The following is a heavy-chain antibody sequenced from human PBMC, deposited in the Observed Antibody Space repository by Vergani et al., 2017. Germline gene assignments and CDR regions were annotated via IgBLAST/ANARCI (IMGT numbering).Heavy chain of an antibody. CDR1: GYSFTSYW. CDR3: ARRPPDYYDSSGYYFDYFDY. CDR2: IYPGDSDT. Sequence: EVQLVQSGAEVKKPGESLKISCKGSGYSFTSYWIGWVRQMPGKGLEWMGIIYPGDSDTRYSPSFQGQVTISADKSISTAYLQWSSLKASDTAMYYYARRPPDYYDSSGYYFDYFDYWGQGTLVTVSS. J-gene: IGHJ4*02. D-gene: IGHD3-22*01. V-gene: IGHV5-51*01.